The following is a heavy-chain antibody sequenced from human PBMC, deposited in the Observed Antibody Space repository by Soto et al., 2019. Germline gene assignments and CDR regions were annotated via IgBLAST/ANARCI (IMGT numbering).Heavy chain of an antibody. V-gene: IGHV1-18*01. J-gene: IGHJ5*02. CDR1: CYTFSSYG. Sequence: ASVKVSCKTSCYTFSSYGITWVRQAPGQPLEWLGWISLYSDGTNYAQKFQGRVSMTTDTSTTTAYMELRSLRSDDTAVYYCARVVPGAEAWFGPWGQGTLVTVSS. CDR2: ISLYSDGT. CDR3: ARVVPGAEAWFGP. D-gene: IGHD2-2*01.